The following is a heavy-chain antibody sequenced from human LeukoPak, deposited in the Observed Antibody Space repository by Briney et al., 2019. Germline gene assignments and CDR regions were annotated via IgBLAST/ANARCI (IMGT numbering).Heavy chain of an antibody. CDR1: GGSVSSTNW. J-gene: IGHJ4*02. V-gene: IGHV4-4*02. D-gene: IGHD3-22*01. CDR3: ASSFYYDSRDY. Sequence: SETLSLTCGVSGGSVSSTNWWTWIRQPPGKGLEWIGEVHLDGRTNFNPSLKSRLTMSVDLSENHVSLKLTSVTAADSAVYYCASSFYYDSRDYWGQGTLVTVSS. CDR2: VHLDGRT.